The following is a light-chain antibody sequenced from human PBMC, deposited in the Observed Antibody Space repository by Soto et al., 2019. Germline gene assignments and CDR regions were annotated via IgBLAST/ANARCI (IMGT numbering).Light chain of an antibody. V-gene: IGKV1-9*01. J-gene: IGKJ5*01. Sequence: DIPLTQSPSFLSTSVGDRVTITCRASQAIRTYLAWYQQKPGRAPKLLIYAASTLQTGVPSRFSGSGSGTEFTLTISSLQPEDFATYYCQHLNSYPITFGQGTRLEIK. CDR3: QHLNSYPIT. CDR1: QAIRTY. CDR2: AAS.